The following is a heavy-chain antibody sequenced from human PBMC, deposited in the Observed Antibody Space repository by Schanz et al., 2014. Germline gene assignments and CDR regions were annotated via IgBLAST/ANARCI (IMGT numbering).Heavy chain of an antibody. CDR2: INAHTGNT. D-gene: IGHD3-9*01. V-gene: IGHV1-18*01. CDR3: ARETTIITGGAFDV. Sequence: QLMQSGSEVRKPGASVKVSCKASGYIFGSHGMTWVRQAPGQGPELMGWINAHTGNTQYAQKFQGRVNMTRDTVTTTVHLELTRLRTDDTAVYYCARETTIITGGAFDVGGQGTMVAVSS. J-gene: IGHJ3*01. CDR1: GYIFGSHG.